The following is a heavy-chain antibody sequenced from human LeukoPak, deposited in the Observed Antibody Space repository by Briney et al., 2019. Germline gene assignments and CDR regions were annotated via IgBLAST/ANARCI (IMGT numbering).Heavy chain of an antibody. J-gene: IGHJ4*02. CDR1: GGSVSGYY. CDR2: VYYGGST. Sequence: SETLSLTCVVSGGSVSGYYWGWIRQPPGRGLEWIGYVYYGGSTNYNPSFKSRITISVDTSRNQFSLQLSSVTAADTAVYYCARIHRYCSGGTCYVLDNWGQGTLVAVSS. CDR3: ARIHRYCSGGTCYVLDN. V-gene: IGHV4-59*02. D-gene: IGHD2-15*01.